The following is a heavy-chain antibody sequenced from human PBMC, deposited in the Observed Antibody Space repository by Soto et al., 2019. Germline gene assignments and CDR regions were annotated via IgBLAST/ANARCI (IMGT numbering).Heavy chain of an antibody. CDR1: GGSISSSSYY. Sequence: SETLSLTCTVSGGSISSSSYYWGWIRQPPGKGLEWIGSIYYSGSTYYNPSLKSRVTISVDTSKNQFSLKLSSVTAADTAVYYCARGRSGGDYGPYYYYYYMDVWGKGTTVTVSS. D-gene: IGHD4-17*01. J-gene: IGHJ6*03. V-gene: IGHV4-39*01. CDR2: IYYSGST. CDR3: ARGRSGGDYGPYYYYYYMDV.